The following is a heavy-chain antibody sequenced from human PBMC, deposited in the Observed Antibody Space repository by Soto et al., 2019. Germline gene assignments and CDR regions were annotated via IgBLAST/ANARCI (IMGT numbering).Heavy chain of an antibody. CDR2: ISYDGSNK. V-gene: IGHV3-30*18. Sequence: QVQLVESGGGVVQPGRSLRLSCAASGFTFSSYGMHWVRQAPGKGLEWVAVISYDGSNKYYADSVKGRFTISRDNSKNTLYLQMNSLRAEDTAVYYCAKWAARPYYYYYGMDVWGQGTTVTVSS. CDR3: AKWAARPYYYYYGMDV. CDR1: GFTFSSYG. D-gene: IGHD6-6*01. J-gene: IGHJ6*02.